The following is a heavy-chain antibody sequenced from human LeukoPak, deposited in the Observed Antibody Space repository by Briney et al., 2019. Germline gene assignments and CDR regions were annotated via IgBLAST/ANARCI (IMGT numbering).Heavy chain of an antibody. CDR2: INHSGTT. CDR3: ARSGTYQYSSAYDY. D-gene: IGHD3-10*01. Sequence: SETLSLTCAVYGGSFSDYFWSWIRQPPGKGLEWIGEINHSGTTNYNPSLKNRVTISVDTSKNQFSRRLSSVTAADTAVYYCARSGTYQYSSAYDYWGQGTLVTVSS. CDR1: GGSFSDYF. J-gene: IGHJ4*01. V-gene: IGHV4-34*01.